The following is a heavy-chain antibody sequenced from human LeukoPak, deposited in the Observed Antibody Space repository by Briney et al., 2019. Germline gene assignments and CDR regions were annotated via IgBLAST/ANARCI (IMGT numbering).Heavy chain of an antibody. D-gene: IGHD3-22*01. CDR1: GFTFSNFW. V-gene: IGHV3-7*01. Sequence: GGSLRLSCAGSGFTFSNFWMTWVRQAPGKELEWVANVKQDEREKHHVDSVKGRFTISTDNAKSSLYLRMVSLRVEETAVYYCAREREYHDGRTDYYYDAFDIWGQGTTVTVSS. CDR2: VKQDEREK. J-gene: IGHJ3*02. CDR3: AREREYHDGRTDYYYDAFDI.